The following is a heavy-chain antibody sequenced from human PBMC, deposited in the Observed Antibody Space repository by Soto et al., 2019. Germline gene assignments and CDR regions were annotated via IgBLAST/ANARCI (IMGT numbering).Heavy chain of an antibody. J-gene: IGHJ4*02. CDR1: GFNFGRYS. D-gene: IGHD4-17*01. V-gene: IGHV3-21*06. Sequence: EVLLVESGGGLVKPGGSLRLSCAASGFNFGRYSMNWVRQAPGKGLEWVSSITTDTDSKEYADSVNGRFTISRDNAQNLLYLQMNRLRAEDTALYYCARHIGDYGREFGKWGQGTLVTVSS. CDR2: ITTDTDSK. CDR3: ARHIGDYGREFGK.